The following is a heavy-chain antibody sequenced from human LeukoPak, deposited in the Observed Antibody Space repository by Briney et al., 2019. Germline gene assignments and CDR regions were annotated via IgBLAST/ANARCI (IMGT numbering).Heavy chain of an antibody. D-gene: IGHD3-10*01. V-gene: IGHV4-4*07. Sequence: SETLSLTSTVSGGSISSYYRSWLRQPAGKGLEWIGRIYTSGSTNYNPSLKSRVTMSVDTSKNQFSLKLSSVTAADTAVYYCARDWSDYYLVELYGMDVWGQGTTVTVSS. CDR1: GGSISSYY. CDR3: ARDWSDYYLVELYGMDV. CDR2: IYTSGST. J-gene: IGHJ6*02.